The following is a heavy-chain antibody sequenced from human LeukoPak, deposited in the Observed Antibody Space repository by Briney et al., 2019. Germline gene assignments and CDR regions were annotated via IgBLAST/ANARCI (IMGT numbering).Heavy chain of an antibody. CDR1: GGPFSGYY. V-gene: IGHV4-34*01. CDR2: INHSGST. CDR3: ATGAATWEYYFDY. Sequence: PSETLSLTCAVYGGPFSGYYWSWIRQPPGKGLEWIGEINHSGSTNYNPSLKSRVTISVDTSKNQFSLKLSSVTAADTAVYYCATGAATWEYYFDYWGQGTLVTVSS. J-gene: IGHJ4*02. D-gene: IGHD2-15*01.